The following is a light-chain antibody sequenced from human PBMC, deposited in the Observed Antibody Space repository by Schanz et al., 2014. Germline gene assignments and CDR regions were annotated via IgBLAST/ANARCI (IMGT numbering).Light chain of an antibody. Sequence: EIVLTQSPATLSVSPGERATLSCTASQSVNGRFLAWYQQKPGQAPRLLIYDASTRATGIPARFSGSGSGTDFTLTISALEPEDFAVYHCQQRSNWPLTFGGGTKVEIK. CDR3: QQRSNWPLT. CDR1: QSVNGRF. V-gene: IGKV3D-20*02. CDR2: DAS. J-gene: IGKJ4*01.